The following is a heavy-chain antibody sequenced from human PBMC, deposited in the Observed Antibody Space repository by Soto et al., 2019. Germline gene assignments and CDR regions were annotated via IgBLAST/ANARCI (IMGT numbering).Heavy chain of an antibody. V-gene: IGHV1-69*01. CDR1: GGTFINHA. J-gene: IGHJ6*02. Sequence: QVQLVQSGAEVKKPGSSVKISCKASGGTFINHAFSWVRQAPGQGLEWMGGIIPMFGTADYSQKFQDRVTITADEFTTTAHMAMSSPRSDDSAVYYCARDDATYWGGDCYRYSFYGLDVWGQGTTVTVSS. D-gene: IGHD2-21*02. CDR3: ARDDATYWGGDCYRYSFYGLDV. CDR2: IIPMFGTA.